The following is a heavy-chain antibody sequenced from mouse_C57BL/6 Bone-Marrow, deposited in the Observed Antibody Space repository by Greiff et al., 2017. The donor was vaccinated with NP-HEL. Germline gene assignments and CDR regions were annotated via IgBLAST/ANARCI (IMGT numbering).Heavy chain of an antibody. CDR2: ISYDGSN. CDR3: ARRGWTGAMDY. J-gene: IGHJ4*01. Sequence: EVQLQESGPGLVKPSQSLSLTCSVTGYSITSGYYWNWIRQFPGNKLEWMGYISYDGSNNYNPSLKNRISITRDTSKNQFFLKLNSVTTEDTATYYCARRGWTGAMDYWGQGTSVTVSS. V-gene: IGHV3-6*01. D-gene: IGHD2-3*01. CDR1: GYSITSGYY.